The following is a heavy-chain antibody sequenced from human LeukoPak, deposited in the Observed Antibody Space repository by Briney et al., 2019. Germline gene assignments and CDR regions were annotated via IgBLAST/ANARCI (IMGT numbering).Heavy chain of an antibody. V-gene: IGHV4-61*02. CDR2: IYTSGST. CDR1: GGSISSGSYY. Sequence: SETLSLTCTVSGGSISSGSYYWSWIRQPAGKGLEWIGRIYTSGSTNYNPSLKSRVTISVDTSKNQFSLKLSSVTAADTAVYYCATLIAARPSPSVDYWGQGTLVTVSS. J-gene: IGHJ4*02. CDR3: ATLIAARPSPSVDY. D-gene: IGHD6-6*01.